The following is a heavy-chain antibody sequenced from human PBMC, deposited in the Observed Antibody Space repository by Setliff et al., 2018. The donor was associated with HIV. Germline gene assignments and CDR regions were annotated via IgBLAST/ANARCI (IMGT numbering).Heavy chain of an antibody. CDR3: AREGARHYGSGRYHSWFDP. CDR1: GGSISSGDYY. D-gene: IGHD3-10*01. Sequence: SETLSLTCTVSGGSISSGDYYGSWIRQHPGKGLEWIGYIYYSGSTYYNPSLKSRVTISVDTSKNQFSLKLSSVTAADTAVYYCAREGARHYGSGRYHSWFDPWGQGTQVTVSS. CDR2: IYYSGST. V-gene: IGHV4-31*03. J-gene: IGHJ5*02.